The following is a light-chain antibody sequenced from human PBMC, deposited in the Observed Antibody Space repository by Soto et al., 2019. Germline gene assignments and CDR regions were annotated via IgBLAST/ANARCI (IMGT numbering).Light chain of an antibody. J-gene: IGKJ5*01. V-gene: IGKV3-15*01. CDR2: GAS. CDR3: KQYSDWPPIT. CDR1: QSVGSS. Sequence: EIEMTQSPATLSVSPGERAILSCRASQSVGSSLAWYQQKPGQSPRLPIYGASTRATGIPARFSVSGSATDFTLTISRLQSEDFAVDYCKQYSDWPPITLGQRTRLEIK.